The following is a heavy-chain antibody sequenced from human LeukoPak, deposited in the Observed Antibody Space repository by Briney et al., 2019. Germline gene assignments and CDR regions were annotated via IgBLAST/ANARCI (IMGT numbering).Heavy chain of an antibody. CDR2: IYSGGST. J-gene: IGHJ3*02. CDR3: ARGSHAGREAFDI. CDR1: GFTVSSNY. D-gene: IGHD2-2*01. V-gene: IGHV3-66*02. Sequence: PGGSLRLSCAASGFTVSSNYVSWVRQAPGKGLEWVSVIYSGGSTYYADSVKGRFTISRDNSKNTLYLQMNSLRAEDTAVYCCARGSHAGREAFDIWGQGTMVTVSS.